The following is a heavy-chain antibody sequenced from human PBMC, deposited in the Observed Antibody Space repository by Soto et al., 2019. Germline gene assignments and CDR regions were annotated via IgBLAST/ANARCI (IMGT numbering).Heavy chain of an antibody. CDR3: AIGHWLGK. J-gene: IGHJ4*02. D-gene: IGHD6-19*01. Sequence: EVQLVDSGGALVQPGESLRLSCAASGFTFSDYLMTWVRQAPGKGLEWVATIKQDGNEKSYVDSVKGRFTISRDNAKNSLYLQLNALRAEDTAVYDGAIGHWLGKWGQGTLVTVSS. CDR1: GFTFSDYL. V-gene: IGHV3-7*01. CDR2: IKQDGNEK.